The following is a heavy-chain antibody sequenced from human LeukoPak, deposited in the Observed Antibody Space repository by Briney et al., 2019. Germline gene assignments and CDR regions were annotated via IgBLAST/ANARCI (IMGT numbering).Heavy chain of an antibody. CDR1: GGSITGSDW. J-gene: IGHJ6*02. V-gene: IGHV4-4*02. D-gene: IGHD2-15*01. CDR2: TRDDGYT. CDR3: ARDDPGRYCSGGSCYDGSENDGMDV. Sequence: PSETLSLTCAVSGGSITGSDWWSWVRQPPGKGLEWIGETRDDGYTNYNPSLKNQVTISVERSKNQFSLKLSSVTAADPAVYSCARDDPGRYCSGGSCYDGSENDGMDVWGQGTTVTVSS.